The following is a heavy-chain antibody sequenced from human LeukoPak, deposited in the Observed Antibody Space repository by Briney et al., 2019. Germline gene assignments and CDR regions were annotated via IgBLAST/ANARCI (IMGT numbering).Heavy chain of an antibody. V-gene: IGHV1-69*13. CDR1: GGTFSSYA. Sequence: VKVSCKASGGTFSSYAISWVRQAPGQGLEWMGRIIPIFGTANYAQKFQGRVTITTDKSTSTAYMELSSLRSEDTAVYYCARTYYYDTQGAFDIWGQGTMVTVSS. CDR2: IIPIFGTA. J-gene: IGHJ3*02. CDR3: ARTYYYDTQGAFDI. D-gene: IGHD3-22*01.